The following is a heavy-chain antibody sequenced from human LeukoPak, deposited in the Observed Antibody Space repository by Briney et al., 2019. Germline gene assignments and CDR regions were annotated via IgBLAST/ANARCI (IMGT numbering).Heavy chain of an antibody. CDR2: IYYSGST. J-gene: IGHJ6*03. CDR1: GGSISSGGYY. CDR3: AVLPYCSSTSYYGGDYYYYYMDV. V-gene: IGHV4-61*08. Sequence: SETLSLTCTVSGGSISSGGYYWSWIRQPPGKGLEWIGYIYYSGSTNYNPSLKSRVTISVDTSKNQFSLKLSSMTAADTAVYYCAVLPYCSSTSYYGGDYYYYYMDVWGKGTTVTVSS. D-gene: IGHD2-2*01.